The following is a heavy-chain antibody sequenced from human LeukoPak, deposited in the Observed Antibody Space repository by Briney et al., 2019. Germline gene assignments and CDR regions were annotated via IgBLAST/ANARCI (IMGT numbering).Heavy chain of an antibody. V-gene: IGHV3-64*01. D-gene: IGHD3-10*01. CDR2: ISPSGDST. J-gene: IGHJ4*02. Sequence: GRSLRLSCAASGFTFSSSYMHWVRQAPGKGLEYVSAISPSGDSTYYTNSVKGRFTISRDNSKNTLFLQMGSLTAEDMAVYYCARGLYYGSGQYYFDYWGQGTLVTVSS. CDR3: ARGLYYGSGQYYFDY. CDR1: GFTFSSSY.